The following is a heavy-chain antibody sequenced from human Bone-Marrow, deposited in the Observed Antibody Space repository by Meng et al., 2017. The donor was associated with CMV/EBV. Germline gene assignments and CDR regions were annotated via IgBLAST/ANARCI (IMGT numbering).Heavy chain of an antibody. CDR3: AKDRFLEWLLGSYFDY. Sequence: GGSLRLSCAASGFTFSSYGMHWVRQAPGKGLEWVAFIRYDGSNKYYADSVKGRFTISRDNSKNTLYLQMNSLRAEDTAVYYCAKDRFLEWLLGSYFDYWGQGTRVTGFS. J-gene: IGHJ4*02. CDR2: IRYDGSNK. CDR1: GFTFSSYG. D-gene: IGHD3-3*01. V-gene: IGHV3-30*02.